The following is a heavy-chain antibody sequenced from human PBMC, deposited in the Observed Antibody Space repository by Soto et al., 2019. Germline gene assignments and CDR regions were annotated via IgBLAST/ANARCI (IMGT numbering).Heavy chain of an antibody. D-gene: IGHD5-12*01. CDR2: ISYDGSNK. Sequence: QVQLVESGGGVVQPGRSLRLSCAASGFTCSSYGMHWVRQAPGKGLEWVAVISYDGSNKYYADSVKGRFTISRDNSKNTLYLQMNSLRAEDTAVYYCAKMARWHEYSGYGGGASDAFDIWGQGTMVTVSS. J-gene: IGHJ3*02. CDR3: AKMARWHEYSGYGGGASDAFDI. V-gene: IGHV3-30*18. CDR1: GFTCSSYG.